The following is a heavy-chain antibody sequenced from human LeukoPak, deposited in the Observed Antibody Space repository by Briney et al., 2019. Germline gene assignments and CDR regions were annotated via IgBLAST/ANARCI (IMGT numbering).Heavy chain of an antibody. J-gene: IGHJ4*02. D-gene: IGHD3-22*01. V-gene: IGHV4-59*01. CDR2: IYYSGST. CDR1: GGSISSYY. CDR3: ARYVPLRSGYSYYFDY. Sequence: PSETLSLTCTVSGGSISSYYWSWIRQPPGKGLEWIGYIYYSGSTNYNPSLKSRVTISVDTSKNQFSLKLSFVTAADTAVYYCARYVPLRSGYSYYFDYWGQGTLVTVSS.